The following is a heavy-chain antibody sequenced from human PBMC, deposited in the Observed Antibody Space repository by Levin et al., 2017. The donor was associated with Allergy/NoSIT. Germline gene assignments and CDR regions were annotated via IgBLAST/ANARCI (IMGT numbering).Heavy chain of an antibody. V-gene: IGHV3-30-3*01. CDR2: ISYDGDRK. J-gene: IGHJ4*02. CDR3: ARAVKIRTSTLPVDF. Sequence: GGSLRLSCAASGFTFSSYAVHWVRQAPGKGLEWVAVISYDGDRKYYADSVKGRFTISRDNSQNTLYLQMNSLRAEDTAVYYCARAVKIRTSTLPVDFWGQGTLVTVSS. D-gene: IGHD3-16*02. CDR1: GFTFSSYA.